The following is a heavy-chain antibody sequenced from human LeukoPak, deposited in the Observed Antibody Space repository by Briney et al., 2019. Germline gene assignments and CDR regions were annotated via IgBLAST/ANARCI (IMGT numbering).Heavy chain of an antibody. CDR1: GGSFSGYY. J-gene: IGHJ4*02. Sequence: SETLSLTCAVYGGSFSGYYWSWIRQPPGKGLEWIGEINHSGSTNYNPSLKSRVTISVDTSKNQFSLKLSSVTAADTAVYYCARFPTTRNGRYFDYWGQGTLVTVSP. CDR3: ARFPTTRNGRYFDY. CDR2: INHSGST. D-gene: IGHD1-14*01. V-gene: IGHV4-34*01.